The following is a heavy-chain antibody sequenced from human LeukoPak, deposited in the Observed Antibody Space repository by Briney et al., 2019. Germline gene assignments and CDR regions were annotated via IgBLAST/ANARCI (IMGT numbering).Heavy chain of an antibody. Sequence: GGSLRLSCAASGFTFSSYSMNWVRQAPGKGLEWVSYISSSSSTIYYADSVKGRFTISRDNSKNTLYLQMNSLRAEDTAVYYYAGKYGGNPGEDYWGQGTLVTVSS. D-gene: IGHD4-23*01. CDR3: AGKYGGNPGEDY. CDR1: GFTFSSYS. J-gene: IGHJ4*02. V-gene: IGHV3-48*01. CDR2: ISSSSSTI.